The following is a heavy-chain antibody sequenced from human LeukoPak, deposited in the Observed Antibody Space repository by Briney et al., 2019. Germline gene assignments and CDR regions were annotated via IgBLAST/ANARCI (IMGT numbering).Heavy chain of an antibody. CDR1: GFTFGDYA. CDR3: TTANCGGDCYGFDY. V-gene: IGHV3-49*04. CDR2: IRSKAYGGTT. Sequence: PGGSLRLSCTASGFTFGDYAMSWVRQAPGKGLEWVGFIRSKAYGGTTEYAASVKGRFTISRDDSKSIAYLQMNSLKTEDTAVYYCTTANCGGDCYGFDYWGQGTLVTVSS. J-gene: IGHJ4*02. D-gene: IGHD2-21*02.